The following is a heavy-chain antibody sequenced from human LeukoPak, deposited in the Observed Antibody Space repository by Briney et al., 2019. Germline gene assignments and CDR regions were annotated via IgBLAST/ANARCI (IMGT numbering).Heavy chain of an antibody. CDR1: GFTFSSYG. Sequence: GGSLRLSCAASGFTFSSYGMHWVRQAPGKGLEWVAVISYDGSNKYYADSVKGRFTISRDNSKNTLYLQMNSLRAEDTAVYYCAKDRYVDIVATKRAGPIDYWGQGTLVTVSS. J-gene: IGHJ4*02. V-gene: IGHV3-30*18. CDR2: ISYDGSNK. CDR3: AKDRYVDIVATKRAGPIDY. D-gene: IGHD5-12*01.